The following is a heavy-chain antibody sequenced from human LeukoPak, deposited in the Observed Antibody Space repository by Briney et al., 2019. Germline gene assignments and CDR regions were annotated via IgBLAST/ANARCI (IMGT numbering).Heavy chain of an antibody. J-gene: IGHJ5*02. CDR1: GFSFSSYW. V-gene: IGHV3-23*01. Sequence: GGSLRLSCAASGFSFSSYWMHWVRQAPGKGLEGVSSISDTGGRTYYEDSVKGRFTITRDNSRNTVNLQMNSLRAGDTARYYCAKGGQDFDFWRFDLWGQGILVTVSS. CDR2: ISDTGGRT. D-gene: IGHD3-3*01. CDR3: AKGGQDFDFWRFDL.